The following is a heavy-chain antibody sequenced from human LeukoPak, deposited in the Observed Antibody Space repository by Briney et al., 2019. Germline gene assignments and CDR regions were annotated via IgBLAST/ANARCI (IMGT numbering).Heavy chain of an antibody. D-gene: IGHD3-22*01. Sequence: ASVKVSCKASGYTFTSYGISWVRQAPGQGLEWMGRINPNSGGTNYAQKFQGRVTMTRDTSISTAYMELSRLRSDDTAVYYCARDRPSLRITMIVPDYWGQGTLVTVSS. V-gene: IGHV1-2*06. CDR1: GYTFTSYG. CDR2: INPNSGGT. J-gene: IGHJ4*02. CDR3: ARDRPSLRITMIVPDY.